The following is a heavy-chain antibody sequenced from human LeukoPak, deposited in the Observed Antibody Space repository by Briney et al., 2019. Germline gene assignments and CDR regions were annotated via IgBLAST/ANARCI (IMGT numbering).Heavy chain of an antibody. CDR3: ARDNSVRDEAWWFNP. J-gene: IGHJ5*02. Sequence: ASVKVSCKASGYAFTSYYMHWVRDAPGQGPEWMGVVSPRGGSTTYAQKFQGRVTLTRDMSTSTDYLELSRMRSEDTAVYYYARDNSVRDEAWWFNPWGQGTLATVSS. CDR1: GYAFTSYY. CDR2: VSPRGGST. D-gene: IGHD5-24*01. V-gene: IGHV1-46*01.